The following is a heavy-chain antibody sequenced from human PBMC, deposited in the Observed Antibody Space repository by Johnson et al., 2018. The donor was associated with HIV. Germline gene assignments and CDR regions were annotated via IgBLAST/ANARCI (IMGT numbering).Heavy chain of an antibody. CDR2: ISSNGGRT. D-gene: IGHD4-17*01. J-gene: IGHJ3*02. CDR3: ARDAVTPI. V-gene: IGHV3-64*01. CDR1: GFTFSSYA. Sequence: VQLVESGGGLVQPGGSLRLSCAASGFTFSSYAMHWVRQAPGKGLEYVSAISSNGGRTYYANSVKGRFTISRDNSKNTLYLQMGSLRAEDMAVYYCARDAVTPIWGQGTMVTVSS.